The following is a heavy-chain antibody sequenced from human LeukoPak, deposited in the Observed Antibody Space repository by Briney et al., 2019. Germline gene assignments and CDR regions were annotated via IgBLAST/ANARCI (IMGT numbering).Heavy chain of an antibody. CDR2: IYYSGST. Sequence: SEALSLTCTVSGGSINSYFWSWIRQPPGKGLEWIGYIYYSGSTNYNPSLESRVTISVDTSKNQFSLKLSSVTASDTAVYYCARLPYSSGWYVYWGQGILVTVSS. V-gene: IGHV4-59*01. CDR1: GGSINSYF. D-gene: IGHD6-19*01. CDR3: ARLPYSSGWYVY. J-gene: IGHJ4*02.